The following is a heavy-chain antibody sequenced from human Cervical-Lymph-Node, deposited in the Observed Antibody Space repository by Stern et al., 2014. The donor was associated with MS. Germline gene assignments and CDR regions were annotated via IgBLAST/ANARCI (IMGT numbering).Heavy chain of an antibody. CDR3: ARDRAPRYGPDAFDI. Sequence: QVQLVQSGAEVKKPGASVKVSCKASGYSFSTFGISWVRQAPGQGLEWMGWISTYNNNTNYAQRVQDRVTMTTDTSTTTAYMELRSLRSDDTAVYYCARDRAPRYGPDAFDIWGQGTMVAVSS. J-gene: IGHJ3*02. CDR1: GYSFSTFG. CDR2: ISTYNNNT. V-gene: IGHV1-18*01. D-gene: IGHD3-16*01.